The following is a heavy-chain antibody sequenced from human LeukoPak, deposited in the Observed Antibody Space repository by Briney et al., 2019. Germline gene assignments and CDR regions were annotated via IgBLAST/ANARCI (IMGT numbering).Heavy chain of an antibody. CDR3: ARDSDSSGRGDY. Sequence: ASVKVSCKGSGYTFIGYYMLWVRQAPGQGLEWMGWMNPNSGGTNYAQKFQGRVTMTTDTSISTAYMELSRLRSDDTAVYYSARDSDSSGRGDYWGQGTLVIVSS. V-gene: IGHV1-2*02. J-gene: IGHJ4*02. CDR1: GYTFIGYY. CDR2: MNPNSGGT. D-gene: IGHD3-22*01.